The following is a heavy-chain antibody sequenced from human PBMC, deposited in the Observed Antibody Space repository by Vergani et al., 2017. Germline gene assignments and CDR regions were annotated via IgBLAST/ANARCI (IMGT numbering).Heavy chain of an antibody. CDR3: ARARTGYSYGFSFPGWFDP. CDR2: IYYSGST. D-gene: IGHD5-18*01. V-gene: IGHV4-61*10. Sequence: QVQLQESGPGLVKPSETLSLTCTVSGGSVSSGSYYWSWIRQPAGKGLEWIGYIYYSGSTNYNPSLKSRVTISVDTSKNQFSLKLSSVTAADTAVYYCARARTGYSYGFSFPGWFDPWGQGTLVTVSS. J-gene: IGHJ5*02. CDR1: GGSVSSGSYY.